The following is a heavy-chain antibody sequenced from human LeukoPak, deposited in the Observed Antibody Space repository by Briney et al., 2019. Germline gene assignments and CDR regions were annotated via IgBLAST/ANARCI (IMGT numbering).Heavy chain of an antibody. J-gene: IGHJ4*02. Sequence: APVKVSCKASGYTFTSYYMHWVRQAPGQGLEWMGIINPSGGSTSYAQKFQGRVTMTRDTSTSTVYMELSSLGSEDTAVYYCARGGRVMKHGDYVYPGDYWGQGTLVTVSS. D-gene: IGHD4-17*01. CDR1: GYTFTSYY. V-gene: IGHV1-46*01. CDR2: INPSGGST. CDR3: ARGGRVMKHGDYVYPGDY.